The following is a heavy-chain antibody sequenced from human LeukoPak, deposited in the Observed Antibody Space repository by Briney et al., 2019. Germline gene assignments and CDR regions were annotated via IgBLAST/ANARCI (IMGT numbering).Heavy chain of an antibody. D-gene: IGHD2/OR15-2a*01. CDR2: ISWNSGSI. Sequence: PGRSLRLSCAASGFTFDDYAMHWVRQAPGKGLEWVSGISWNSGSIGYADSVKGRFTISRDNAKNSLYLQMNSLRAEDTAVYYCARDLYGGYAFDIWGQGTMVTVSS. J-gene: IGHJ3*02. CDR1: GFTFDDYA. V-gene: IGHV3-9*01. CDR3: ARDLYGGYAFDI.